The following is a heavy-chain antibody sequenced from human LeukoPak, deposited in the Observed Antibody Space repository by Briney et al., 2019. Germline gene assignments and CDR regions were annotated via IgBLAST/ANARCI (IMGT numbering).Heavy chain of an antibody. D-gene: IGHD4-17*01. CDR2: IYHTGSA. CDR1: GGSISSNSYY. V-gene: IGHV4-39*01. J-gene: IGHJ4*02. CDR3: ARLDYGDYSSGEAFDI. Sequence: SETMSLTCTVSGGSISSNSYYWGWIRQPPGKGLEWIGSIYHTGSAYYSPSLKSRVTISVDTSKNQFSLTVTSVTAADTAVFYCARLDYGDYSSGEAFDIWGQGTLVTVSS.